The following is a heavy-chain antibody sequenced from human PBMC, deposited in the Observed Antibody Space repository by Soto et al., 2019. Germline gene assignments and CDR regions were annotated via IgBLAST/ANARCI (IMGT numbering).Heavy chain of an antibody. J-gene: IGHJ3*02. CDR2: ISSNGGST. CDR1: GFTFSSYA. Sequence: GALRLSCAASGFTFSSYAMHWVRQAPGKGLEYVSAISSNGGSTYYANSVKGRFTISRDNSKNTLYLQMGSLRAEDMAVYYCASSRIAVAGTLDAFDIWGQGTMVTVSS. D-gene: IGHD6-19*01. CDR3: ASSRIAVAGTLDAFDI. V-gene: IGHV3-64*01.